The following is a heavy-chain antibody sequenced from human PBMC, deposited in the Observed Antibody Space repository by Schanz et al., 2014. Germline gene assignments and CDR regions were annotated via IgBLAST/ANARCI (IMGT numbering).Heavy chain of an antibody. D-gene: IGHD2-15*01. CDR3: AKGMGCCSGGRCFHYSYYGMDV. V-gene: IGHV3-23*01. Sequence: DVPLLASGGGLVQPGGSLRLSCAASGFTFNSYAMTWVRQAPGKGLEWVSSISHSGGSKYYADSVKGRFTISRDNSENTLYLQMNSLSADDTAVFYCAKGMGCCSGGRCFHYSYYGMDVWGQGTTVTVSS. J-gene: IGHJ6*02. CDR1: GFTFNSYA. CDR2: ISHSGGSK.